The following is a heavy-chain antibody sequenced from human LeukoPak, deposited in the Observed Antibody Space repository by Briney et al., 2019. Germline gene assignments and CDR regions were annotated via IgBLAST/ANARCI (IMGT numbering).Heavy chain of an antibody. V-gene: IGHV4-59*01. J-gene: IGHJ5*02. CDR2: IYYSGST. CDR3: ARVQNYYDSSPYNRFDP. CDR1: GGSISSYY. Sequence: PSETLSLTCTVSGGSISSYYWSWIRQPPGKGLEWIGYIYYSGSTNYNPSLKSRVTISVDTSKNQFSLKLSSVTAADTAVYYCARVQNYYDSSPYNRFDPWGQGTLVTVSS. D-gene: IGHD3-22*01.